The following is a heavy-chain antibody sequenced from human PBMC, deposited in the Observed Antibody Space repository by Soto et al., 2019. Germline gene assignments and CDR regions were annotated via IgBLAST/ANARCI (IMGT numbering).Heavy chain of an antibody. CDR2: IYYSGST. V-gene: IGHV4-39*01. Sequence: QLQLQESGPGLVKPSETLSLTCTVSGGSISSSSYYWGWIRQPPGKGLEWIGSIYYSGSTYYNPSLKSRVTISVDTSKNQFSLKLSSVTAADTAVYYCARCQTGYSSSWNYWDWFDPWGQGTLVTVSS. D-gene: IGHD6-13*01. CDR1: GGSISSSSYY. J-gene: IGHJ5*02. CDR3: ARCQTGYSSSWNYWDWFDP.